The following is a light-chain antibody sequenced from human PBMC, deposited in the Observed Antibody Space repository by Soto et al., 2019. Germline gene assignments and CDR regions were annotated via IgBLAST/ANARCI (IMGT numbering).Light chain of an antibody. CDR2: SDD. V-gene: IGLV1-44*01. J-gene: IGLJ3*02. CDR3: AAWGDSLNTWG. Sequence: QSVLTQPPSASATPGQTVTISCSGSSSNIGSNAVSWYQHFPGTAPKVLIYSDDQRPSGVPDRFTGSKSGTSASLAISGLQAEDGADYFCAAWGDSLNTWGFGGGTKVTVL. CDR1: SSNIGSNA.